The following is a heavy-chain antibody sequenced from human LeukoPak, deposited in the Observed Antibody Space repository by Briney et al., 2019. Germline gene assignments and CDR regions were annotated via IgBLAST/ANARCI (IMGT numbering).Heavy chain of an antibody. CDR3: GGDRYYYGMDV. V-gene: IGHV4-59*08. J-gene: IGHJ6*02. Sequence: PSETLSLTFTVSGGSISSYYWSWIRQPPGKGLEWIGYIYYSGSTNYNPSLKSRVTISVDTSKNQFSLKLSSVTAADTAVYYCGGDRYYYGMDVWGQGTTVTVSS. D-gene: IGHD2-21*02. CDR2: IYYSGST. CDR1: GGSISSYY.